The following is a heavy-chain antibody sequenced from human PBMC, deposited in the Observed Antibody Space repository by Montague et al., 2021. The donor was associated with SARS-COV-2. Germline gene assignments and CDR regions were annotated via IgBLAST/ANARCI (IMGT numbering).Heavy chain of an antibody. CDR2: IYYSGST. V-gene: IGHV4-59*01. J-gene: IGHJ2*01. Sequence: SETLSLTCTVSGGSTSSYYWSWIRQPLGKGLEWIGCIYYSGSTNYNPSLKSRVTISVDTSKTQFSLKLNSVTAADTAVYYCARTSVVVSAASRSFDLWGRGTLVTVSS. CDR1: GGSTSSYY. CDR3: ARTSVVVSAASRSFDL. D-gene: IGHD2-2*01.